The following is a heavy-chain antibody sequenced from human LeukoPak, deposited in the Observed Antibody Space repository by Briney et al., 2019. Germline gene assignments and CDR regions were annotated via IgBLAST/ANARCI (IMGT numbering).Heavy chain of an antibody. Sequence: GESLKISCKGSGYSFTSYWIGWVRQMPGKGLEWMGIIYPGDSDTRYSPSFQGQVAISADKSISTAYLQWSSLKASDTAMYYCARSSSPISTRGYFDYWGQGTLITVSS. CDR1: GYSFTSYW. J-gene: IGHJ4*02. V-gene: IGHV5-51*01. CDR2: IYPGDSDT. CDR3: ARSSSPISTRGYFDY. D-gene: IGHD2-21*01.